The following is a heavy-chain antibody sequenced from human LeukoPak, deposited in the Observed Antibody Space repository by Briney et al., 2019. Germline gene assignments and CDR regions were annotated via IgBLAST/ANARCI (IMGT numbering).Heavy chain of an antibody. CDR1: GGSISNYY. J-gene: IGHJ4*02. CDR3: ARCPYSSSTLFDY. V-gene: IGHV4-59*01. CDR2: IYYSGST. Sequence: SETLSLTCTVSGGSISNYYRNWIRQPPGKGLEWIGYIYYSGSTNYNPSLKSRVTISVDTSKNQFSLKLTSVTAADTAVYYCARCPYSSSTLFDYWGQGTLVTVSS. D-gene: IGHD6-6*01.